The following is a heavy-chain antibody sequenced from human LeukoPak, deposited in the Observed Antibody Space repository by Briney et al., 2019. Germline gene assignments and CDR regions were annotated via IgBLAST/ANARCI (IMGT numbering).Heavy chain of an antibody. CDR1: GGAIGNNY. CDR3: ARGGWSLDP. V-gene: IGHV4-59*01. J-gene: IGHJ5*02. D-gene: IGHD2-15*01. CDR2: IYYSGST. Sequence: SETLSLTCTVPGGAIGNNYWSWTRQPPGKGLEWIGYIYYSGSTNYKPSLKSRVTMSVDTSKNQISLKLSSVTAADTAVYYCARGGWSLDPWGQGTLVTVSS.